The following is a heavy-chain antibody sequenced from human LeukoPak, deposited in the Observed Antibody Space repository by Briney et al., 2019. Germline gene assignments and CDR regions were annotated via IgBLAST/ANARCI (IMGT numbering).Heavy chain of an antibody. J-gene: IGHJ4*02. CDR3: AHAAPNWGSPPYFDY. CDR2: VYWDDDK. V-gene: IGHV2-5*02. CDR1: GFSLSTSAVG. Sequence: SGPTLVNPTQTLTLSCTFSGFSLSTSAVGVGWIRQPPGKALEWLALVYWDDDKRYSPSLQSRLTITKDTSKNQVVLTMSNVDPVDTATYYCAHAAPNWGSPPYFDYWGQGTLVTVSS. D-gene: IGHD7-27*01.